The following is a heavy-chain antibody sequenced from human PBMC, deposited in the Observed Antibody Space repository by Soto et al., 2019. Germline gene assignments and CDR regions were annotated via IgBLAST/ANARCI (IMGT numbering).Heavy chain of an antibody. J-gene: IGHJ6*02. Sequence: SQTLSLTCVISGDSLSSNTAAWNWIRQSPTRGLEWLGRAYYRSKWYIDYEESVKSRVTINPDTSRNQISLQLNSVTPEDTAVYSCARDQSLPDSLVGYDYCMGVWGQGTTVTASS. CDR1: GDSLSSNTAA. D-gene: IGHD2-2*01. CDR3: ARDQSLPDSLVGYDYCMGV. CDR2: AYYRSKWYI. V-gene: IGHV6-1*01.